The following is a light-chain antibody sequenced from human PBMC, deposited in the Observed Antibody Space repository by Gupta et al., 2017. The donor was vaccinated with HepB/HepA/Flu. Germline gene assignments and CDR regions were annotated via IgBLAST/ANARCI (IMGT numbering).Light chain of an antibody. V-gene: IGLV2-14*03. Sequence: PLPPPASASGSPRPSTTISSTGTSSVVGDDNYVSGDQQHAGKAPALLIYDVTTRPTGVANRFSGSKSDNTASLSISGLQAEDEADYYCSSASSSSTRVFGTGTKVTVL. CDR1: SSVVGDDNY. CDR3: SSASSSSTRV. J-gene: IGLJ1*01. CDR2: DVT.